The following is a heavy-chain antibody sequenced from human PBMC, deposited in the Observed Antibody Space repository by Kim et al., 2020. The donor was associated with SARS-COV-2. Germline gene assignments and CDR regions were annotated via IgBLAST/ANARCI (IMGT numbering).Heavy chain of an antibody. D-gene: IGHD3-10*01. Sequence: AQGFTGRFVFSLDTSVSTAYLQISSLKAEDTAVYYCARTWVRGVIEEWFDPWGQGTLVTVSS. CDR3: ARTWVRGVIEEWFDP. J-gene: IGHJ5*02. V-gene: IGHV7-4-1*02.